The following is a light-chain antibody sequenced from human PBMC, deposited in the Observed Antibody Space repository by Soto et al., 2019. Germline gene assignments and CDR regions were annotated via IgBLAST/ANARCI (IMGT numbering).Light chain of an antibody. Sequence: DIQMTQSPSSLSASVGDRATITCRASQSVSSFLNWYQQKPGKAPNLLIYAASSLESGVPSRFRATVSGTEFSLTITSLQPEDFATYYCQQLFDSPITFGQGTRLEI. CDR2: AAS. CDR3: QQLFDSPIT. CDR1: QSVSSF. J-gene: IGKJ5*01. V-gene: IGKV1-39*01.